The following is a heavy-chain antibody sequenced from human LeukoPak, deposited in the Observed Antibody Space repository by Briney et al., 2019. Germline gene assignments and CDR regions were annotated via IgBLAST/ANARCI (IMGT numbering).Heavy chain of an antibody. Sequence: GASVKVSCKASGYTFTSYGINWVRQAPGQGPEWMGWSSPYNGGTRYARKFRGRVTMTTDTSTTTAYMELTSLESDDSAVYYCAREWRDCDGGCVTGHFDFWGQGTRVTVSS. CDR2: SSPYNGGT. CDR1: GYTFTSYG. D-gene: IGHD2-21*01. V-gene: IGHV1-18*01. J-gene: IGHJ4*02. CDR3: AREWRDCDGGCVTGHFDF.